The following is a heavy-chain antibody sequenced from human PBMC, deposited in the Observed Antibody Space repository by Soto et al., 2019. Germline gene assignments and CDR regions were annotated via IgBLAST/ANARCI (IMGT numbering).Heavy chain of an antibody. CDR2: IIPILGIA. D-gene: IGHD2-21*01. J-gene: IGHJ6*02. V-gene: IGHV1-69*04. CDR1: GGTFSSYT. Sequence: ASVKVSCKASGGTFSSYTISWVRQAPGQGLEWMGRIIPILGIANYAQKFQGRVTITADKSTSTAYMELRSLRSDDTAVYYCARDQGITPFGVYSMSYYGMDVRG. CDR3: ARDQGITPFGVYSMSYYGMDV.